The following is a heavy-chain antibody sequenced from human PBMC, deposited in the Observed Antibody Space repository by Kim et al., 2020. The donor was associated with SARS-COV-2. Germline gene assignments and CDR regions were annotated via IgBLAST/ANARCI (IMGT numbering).Heavy chain of an antibody. CDR2: INHSGST. J-gene: IGHJ4*01. CDR3: ARGPTRGHSRSWYRGEID. V-gene: IGHV4-34*01. Sequence: SETLSLTCAVYGGSFSGYYWSWIRQPPGKGLEWIGEINHSGSTNYNPSLKSRVTISVDTSKNQFSLKLSSVTAADTAVYYCARGPTRGHSRSWYRGEID. CDR1: GGSFSGYY. D-gene: IGHD6-13*01.